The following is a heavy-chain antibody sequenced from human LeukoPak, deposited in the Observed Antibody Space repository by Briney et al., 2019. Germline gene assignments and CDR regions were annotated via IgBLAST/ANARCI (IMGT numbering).Heavy chain of an antibody. CDR1: GGSISSYY. D-gene: IGHD3-10*01. CDR2: IYYSGST. Sequence: SETLSLTCTVSGGSISSYYWSWIRQPPGKGLEWIGYIYYSGSTNYNPSLKSRVTISVDTSKTQFSLKLSSVTAADTAVYYCARSSYYYAADTSDIWGQGTLVTVSS. V-gene: IGHV4-59*01. J-gene: IGHJ3*02. CDR3: ARSSYYYAADTSDI.